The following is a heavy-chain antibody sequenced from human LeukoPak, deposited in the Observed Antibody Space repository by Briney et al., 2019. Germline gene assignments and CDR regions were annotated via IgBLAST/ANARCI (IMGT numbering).Heavy chain of an antibody. CDR2: IHYSGST. J-gene: IGHJ3*02. V-gene: IGHV4-59*01. CDR1: GASISSYY. D-gene: IGHD2-15*01. Sequence: PSETLSLTCTVSGASISSYYWSWIRQPPGKGLEWIGYIHYSGSTNYNPSLKSRVTISVDTSKNQFSLKLSSVTAADTAVYYCARELGCSGCSCYSDGAFDIWGQGTMVTVSS. CDR3: ARELGCSGCSCYSDGAFDI.